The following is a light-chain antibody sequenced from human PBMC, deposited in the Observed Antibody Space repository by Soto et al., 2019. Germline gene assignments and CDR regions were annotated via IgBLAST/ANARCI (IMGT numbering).Light chain of an antibody. Sequence: EVVMTQSPATLSVSPGGRATLSCRASQSISGTLAWYQQKPGKAPRLLIYGASTRATGFPARFSGSGSGTDFTLTISILQSEDFAVYYCQQYDNWPWTFGQGTKVEIK. CDR2: GAS. CDR1: QSISGT. V-gene: IGKV3-15*01. J-gene: IGKJ1*01. CDR3: QQYDNWPWT.